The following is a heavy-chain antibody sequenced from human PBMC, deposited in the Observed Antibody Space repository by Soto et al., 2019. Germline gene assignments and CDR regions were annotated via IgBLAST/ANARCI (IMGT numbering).Heavy chain of an antibody. CDR2: ISGSGGST. CDR3: AKDTHPHSGSYPDY. D-gene: IGHD1-26*01. V-gene: IGHV3-23*01. CDR1: GFTFSSYA. J-gene: IGHJ4*02. Sequence: GGSLRLSCAASGFTFSSYAMSWGLQAPGKGLEWVSAISGSGGSTYYADSVKGRFTISRDNSKNTLYLQMNSLRAEDTAVYYCAKDTHPHSGSYPDYWGQGTLVTVSS.